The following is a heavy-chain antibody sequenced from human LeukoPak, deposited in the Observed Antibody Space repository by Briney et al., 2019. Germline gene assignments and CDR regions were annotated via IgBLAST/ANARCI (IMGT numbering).Heavy chain of an antibody. CDR2: TNPDSGGR. D-gene: IGHD3-3*01. J-gene: IGHJ4*02. CDR1: GYTFSGYY. Sequence: ASVKVSCKASGYTFSGYYIHWMRQAPGQGLECMGWTNPDSGGRHYAEKFQGRVTMTRDTSISTVYMELSRLTSDDTAVYYCARGGILESVTAAEHFEYWGQGALVTVSS. V-gene: IGHV1-2*02. CDR3: ARGGILESVTAAEHFEY.